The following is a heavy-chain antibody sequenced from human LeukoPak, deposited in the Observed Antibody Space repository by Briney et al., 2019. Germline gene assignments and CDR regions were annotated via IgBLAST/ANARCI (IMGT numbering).Heavy chain of an antibody. D-gene: IGHD3-22*01. CDR3: ARETYYYDSSGYYFDY. J-gene: IGHJ4*02. V-gene: IGHV3-7*01. Sequence: GGSLRLSCAASGFTVSSNYMSWVRQAPGKGLEWVANIKQDGSEKYYVDSVKGRFTISRDNAKNSLYLQMNSLRAEDTAVYYCARETYYYDSSGYYFDYWGQGTLVTVSS. CDR2: IKQDGSEK. CDR1: GFTVSSNY.